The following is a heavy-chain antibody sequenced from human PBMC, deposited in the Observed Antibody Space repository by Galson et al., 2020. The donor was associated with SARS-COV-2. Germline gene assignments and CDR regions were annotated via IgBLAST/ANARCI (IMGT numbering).Heavy chain of an antibody. J-gene: IGHJ5*02. Sequence: SQTLSLTCTVSGGSISSYYWSWIRQPPGKGLEWIGYIYYSGSTNYNPSLKSRVTISVDTSKNQFSLKLSSVTAADTAVYYCARLDYGDYWGWFDPWGQGTLVTVSS. D-gene: IGHD4-17*01. CDR2: IYYSGST. V-gene: IGHV4-59*08. CDR3: ARLDYGDYWGWFDP. CDR1: GGSISSYY.